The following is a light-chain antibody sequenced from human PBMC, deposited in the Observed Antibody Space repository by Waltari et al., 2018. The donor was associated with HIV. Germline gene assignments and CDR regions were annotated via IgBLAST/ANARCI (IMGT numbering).Light chain of an antibody. V-gene: IGKV1-5*03. J-gene: IGKJ1*01. CDR1: HTVGDW. Sequence: TQSPSSLSASVGDRVTITCRASHTVGDWLAWYQQTPGKAPRLLIYAASTLESGVPSRFSGSGSGTDFTLTISSLQPEDFATYYCQQYNRYFSWAFGPGTKVEIK. CDR3: QQYNRYFSWA. CDR2: AAS.